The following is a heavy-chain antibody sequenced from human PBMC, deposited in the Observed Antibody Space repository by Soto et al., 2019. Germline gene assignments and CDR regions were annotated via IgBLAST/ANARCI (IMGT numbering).Heavy chain of an antibody. CDR3: ARGRARGSYWCD. CDR2: INHSGDT. Sequence: KESGPTLVKPTQTLTLTCSFSDFSLSTNGVAVGWIRQPPGKGLEWIGEINHSGDTNYNPSLKSRATISIDTSKNQFSLNLRSVTAADRAVYYCARGRARGSYWCDWGQGTLVTVSS. V-gene: IGHV4-39*07. CDR1: DFSLSTNGV. J-gene: IGHJ4*02. D-gene: IGHD1-26*01.